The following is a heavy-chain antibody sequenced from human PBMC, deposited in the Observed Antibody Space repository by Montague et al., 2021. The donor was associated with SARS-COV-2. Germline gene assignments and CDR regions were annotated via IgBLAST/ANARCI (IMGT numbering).Heavy chain of an antibody. CDR3: AKPGSVSGWFDFDG. CDR2: LSSSGST. CDR1: GESIARGTYY. D-gene: IGHD3-10*01. V-gene: IGHV4-39*02. Sequence: SETLSITCIVSGESIARGTYYWGWIRQSPGKGLGWIGSLSSSGSTYYNPSLRNRVTISMDTSNNLSSLKVNSVTGTDTAVYSCAKPGSVSGWFDFDGWGQGTLVSVTS. J-gene: IGHJ4*02.